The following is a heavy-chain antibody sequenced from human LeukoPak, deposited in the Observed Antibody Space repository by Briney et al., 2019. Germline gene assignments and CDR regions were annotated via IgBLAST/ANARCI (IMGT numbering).Heavy chain of an antibody. CDR1: GGSISSGSYY. D-gene: IGHD6-6*01. Sequence: PSQTLSLTCTVSGGSISSGSYYWSWIPQPAGKGLEWIGRIYTSGSTNYNPSLKSRATISVDTSKNQFSLKLSSVTAADTAVYYCARENSSSSAYYYYYMDVWGKGTTVTVSS. CDR2: IYTSGST. CDR3: ARENSSSSAYYYYYMDV. J-gene: IGHJ6*03. V-gene: IGHV4-61*02.